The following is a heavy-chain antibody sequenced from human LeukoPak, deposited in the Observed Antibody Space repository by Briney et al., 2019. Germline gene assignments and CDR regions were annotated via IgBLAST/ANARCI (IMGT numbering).Heavy chain of an antibody. CDR3: ARVSIAARPLPGY. Sequence: ASVKVSCKASGYTSTGYYMHWVRQAPGQGLEWMGRINPNSGGTNYAQKFQGRVTMTRDTSISTAYMELSRLRSDDTAVYYCARVSIAARPLPGYWGQGTLVTVSS. CDR1: GYTSTGYY. V-gene: IGHV1-2*06. CDR2: INPNSGGT. D-gene: IGHD6-6*01. J-gene: IGHJ4*02.